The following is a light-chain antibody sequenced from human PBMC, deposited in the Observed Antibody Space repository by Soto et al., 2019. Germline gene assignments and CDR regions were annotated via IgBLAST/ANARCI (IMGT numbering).Light chain of an antibody. V-gene: IGKV1-5*03. CDR2: RAS. Sequence: DNQMTQSASTLCAYVEDRVTITCRASQSIDRWLAWYQQKPGKAPKLLIYRASGLESGVPSRFSGSGSGTDFTLTITRLEPEDFAVYYCQQYGGSVPWTFGEGTKVDIK. CDR3: QQYGGSVPWT. J-gene: IGKJ1*01. CDR1: QSIDRW.